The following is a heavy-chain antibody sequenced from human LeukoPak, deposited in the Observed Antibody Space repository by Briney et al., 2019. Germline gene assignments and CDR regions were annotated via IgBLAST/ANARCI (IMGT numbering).Heavy chain of an antibody. CDR2: ISSSSSYI. V-gene: IGHV3-21*04. Sequence: NAGGSLRLSCAASGFTFSSYSMNWVRQAPGKGLEWVSSISSSSSYIYYADSVKGRFTISRDNAKNSLFLQMNSLRAEDTAVFYCARGTYYDFWSGSSNSYYFDYWGQGTLVTVSS. CDR1: GFTFSSYS. CDR3: ARGTYYDFWSGSSNSYYFDY. D-gene: IGHD3-3*01. J-gene: IGHJ4*02.